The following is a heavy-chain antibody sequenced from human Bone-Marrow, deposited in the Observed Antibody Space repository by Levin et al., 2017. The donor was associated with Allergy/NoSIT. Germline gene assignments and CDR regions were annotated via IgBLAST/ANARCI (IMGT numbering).Heavy chain of an antibody. J-gene: IGHJ4*02. CDR2: IIPSFGTP. CDR1: GGTFRNHA. Sequence: KISCKSSGGTFRNHAFSWVRQAPGQGLEWMGGIIPSFGTPTYAQRFLGRLTITPDESTNTVYMELSSLTSDDTPVYYCSSRVGADSSLVNLDYWGQGTLVTVSS. D-gene: IGHD1-26*01. CDR3: SSRVGADSSLVNLDY. V-gene: IGHV1-69*01.